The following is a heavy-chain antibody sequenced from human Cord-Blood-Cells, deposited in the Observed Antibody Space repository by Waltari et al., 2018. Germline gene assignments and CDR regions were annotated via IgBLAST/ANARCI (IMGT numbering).Heavy chain of an antibody. Sequence: EVQLVEPGGGLVQTGGSLRPSCAAPGFTFSGYGRGWVRQAPGKGQEWVANIKQDGSEKYYVDSVKGRSTISRDNAKNSLYLQMNSLRAEDTAVYYCARESLRAARALDYWGQGTLVTVSS. CDR2: IKQDGSEK. J-gene: IGHJ4*02. D-gene: IGHD6-6*01. CDR3: ARESLRAARALDY. CDR1: GFTFSGYG. V-gene: IGHV3-7*01.